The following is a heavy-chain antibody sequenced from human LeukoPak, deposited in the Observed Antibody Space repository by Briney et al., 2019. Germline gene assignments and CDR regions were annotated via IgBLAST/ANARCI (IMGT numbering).Heavy chain of an antibody. J-gene: IGHJ4*02. CDR3: ARDRVAHTALDY. CDR2: INPNSGGT. V-gene: IGHV1-2*02. Sequence: ASVKVSCKASGYTFTGYYMHWVRQAPGQGLEWMGWINPNSGGTNYAQKFQGRVTMTRDTSISTAYMELSRLRSDDTAVYYCARDRVAHTALDYWGQGTLVTVSS. CDR1: GYTFTGYY. D-gene: IGHD5-18*01.